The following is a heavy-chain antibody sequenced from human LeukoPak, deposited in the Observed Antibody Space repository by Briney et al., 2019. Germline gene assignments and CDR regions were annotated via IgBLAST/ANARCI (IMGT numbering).Heavy chain of an antibody. CDR1: GGSVSSSPSY. CDR3: ARRSFPLYFDS. V-gene: IGHV4-39*01. Sequence: SENLSLNCTVSGGSVSSSPSYWDWIRQPPGKGLEWIGTFSYSGYTHYNPSLRGRVTMSLDTSKNQLSLRLTSVTAADTAIFYCARRSFPLYFDSWGQGTLVTVSS. D-gene: IGHD2-15*01. CDR2: FSYSGYT. J-gene: IGHJ4*02.